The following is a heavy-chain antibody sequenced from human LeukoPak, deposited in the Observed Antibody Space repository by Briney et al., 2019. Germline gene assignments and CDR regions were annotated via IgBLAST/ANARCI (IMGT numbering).Heavy chain of an antibody. CDR3: ARQDLSWYYFDY. Sequence: SETLSLTCTVSGGSISSYYWSWIRQPPGKGLEWIGSIYYSGSTYYNPSLKSRLTISVDTSKNQFSLKLNSVTAADTAVYYCARQDLSWYYFDYWGQGTLVTVSS. V-gene: IGHV4-39*01. CDR2: IYYSGST. J-gene: IGHJ4*02. CDR1: GGSISSYY.